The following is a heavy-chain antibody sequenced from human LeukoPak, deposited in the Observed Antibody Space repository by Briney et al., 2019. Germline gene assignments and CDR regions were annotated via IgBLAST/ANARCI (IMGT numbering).Heavy chain of an antibody. V-gene: IGHV5-51*01. CDR1: GYSFTSYW. J-gene: IGHJ6*02. CDR3: ARQDCSSTSCYRRGYYYYGMDV. Sequence: GESLKISCKGSGYSFTSYWIGWVRQMPGKGLEWMGIIYPGDSDTRYSPSFQGQVTISADKSISTAYLQWSSLKASDTAMYYCARQDCSSTSCYRRGYYYYGMDVWGQGTTVTVSS. D-gene: IGHD2-2*02. CDR2: IYPGDSDT.